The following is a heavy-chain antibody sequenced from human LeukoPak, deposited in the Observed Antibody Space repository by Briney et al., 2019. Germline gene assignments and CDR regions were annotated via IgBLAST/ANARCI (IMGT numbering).Heavy chain of an antibody. J-gene: IGHJ6*03. V-gene: IGHV4-61*02. CDR3: ARGAICSSTSCPRAYYYYYMDV. Sequence: SQTLSLTCTVSGGSISSGSSYWSWIRQPAGKGLKWIGRIYTSGSPNYNPSLQTRVTISLDTSKNQFSLKLTSVTAADTAVYYCARGAICSSTSCPRAYYYYYMDVWGKGTTVTVSS. CDR1: GGSISSGSSY. CDR2: IYTSGSP. D-gene: IGHD2-2*01.